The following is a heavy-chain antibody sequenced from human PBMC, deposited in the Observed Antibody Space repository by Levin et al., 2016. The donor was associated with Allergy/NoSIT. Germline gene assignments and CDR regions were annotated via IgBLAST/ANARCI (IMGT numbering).Heavy chain of an antibody. CDR2: IRSKIDGGTA. V-gene: IGHV3-15*05. D-gene: IGHD1-26*01. CDR3: TTDGSGSYGQFAY. CDR1: GFPFSDAW. Sequence: GESLKISCAASGFPFSDAWVNWVRQAPGKGLEWVGRIRSKIDGGTADHAASVRGRFTLSRDDSTNTLFLHMNSLKIEDTGVYYCTTDGSGSYGQFAYWGQGTLVTVSS. J-gene: IGHJ4*02.